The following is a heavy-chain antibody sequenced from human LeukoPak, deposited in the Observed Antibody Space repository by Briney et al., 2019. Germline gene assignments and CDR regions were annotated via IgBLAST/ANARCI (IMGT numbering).Heavy chain of an antibody. V-gene: IGHV3-11*04. CDR3: ARGTQEVGATTSPDY. J-gene: IGHJ4*02. D-gene: IGHD1-26*01. CDR1: GFTFSDYY. Sequence: PGGSLRLSCAASGFTFSDYYMGWIRQAPGKGLEWVSYISSSGSTIYYADSVKGRFTISRDNAKNSLYLQMNSLRAEDTAVYYCARGTQEVGATTSPDYWGQGTLVTVSS. CDR2: ISSSGSTI.